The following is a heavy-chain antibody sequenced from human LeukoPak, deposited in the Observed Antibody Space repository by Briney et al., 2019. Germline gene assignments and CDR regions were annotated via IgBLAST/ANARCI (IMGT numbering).Heavy chain of an antibody. Sequence: SVKVSCKASGGTFSSYAISWVRQAPGQGLEWMGGIIPIFGTANYAQKFQGRVTITADESTSTAYMELSSLRSEDTAVYYCARALGYSSGGSCYHHNWFDPWGQGTLVTVSS. CDR1: GGTFSSYA. D-gene: IGHD2-15*01. CDR2: IIPIFGTA. J-gene: IGHJ5*02. V-gene: IGHV1-69*13. CDR3: ARALGYSSGGSCYHHNWFDP.